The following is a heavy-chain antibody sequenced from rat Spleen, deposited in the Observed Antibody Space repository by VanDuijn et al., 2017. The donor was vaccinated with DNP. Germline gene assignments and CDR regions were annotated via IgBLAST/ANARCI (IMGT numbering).Heavy chain of an antibody. CDR2: MSPTTRNS. Sequence: EVQLVESGGDLVQPGRSLKLSCVASGFSFSDYDMAWVRQAPTKGLEWVACMSPTTRNSYYRDSVRGRFTVSRDDSTSTLYLQMDSLRSEDTATYYCTRGGTYYFDYWGQGVMVTVSS. CDR1: GFSFSDYD. J-gene: IGHJ2*01. V-gene: IGHV5-25*01. CDR3: TRGGTYYFDY.